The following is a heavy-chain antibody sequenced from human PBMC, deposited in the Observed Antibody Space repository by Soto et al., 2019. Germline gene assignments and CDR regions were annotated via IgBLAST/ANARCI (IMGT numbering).Heavy chain of an antibody. Sequence: GSLRLSCAASGFTVSSNYMSWVRQAPGKGLEWVSVINSGGSTYYADSVKGRFTISRDNSKNTLYLQMNSLRAEDTAVYYCARDPPAAADNFFDYWGQGTLVTVSS. J-gene: IGHJ4*02. CDR1: GFTVSSNY. CDR3: ARDPPAAADNFFDY. V-gene: IGHV3-53*01. CDR2: INSGGST. D-gene: IGHD6-13*01.